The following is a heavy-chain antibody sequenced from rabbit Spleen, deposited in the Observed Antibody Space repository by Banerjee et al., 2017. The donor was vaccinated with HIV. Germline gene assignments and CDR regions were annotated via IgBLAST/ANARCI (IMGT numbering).Heavy chain of an antibody. D-gene: IGHD1-1*01. CDR1: GFSFSDRDV. CDR2: INTATAKA. CDR3: ARDPAYASGSGAYIPYL. V-gene: IGHV1S40*01. J-gene: IGHJ4*01. Sequence: QSLEESGGGLVKPEGSLTLTCKASGFSFSDRDVMCWVRQAPGKGLEWIACINTATAKAVYASWVNGRFTISSHNAQNTLYLQLNSLTVADTATYFCARDPAYASGSGAYIPYLWGQGTLVTVS.